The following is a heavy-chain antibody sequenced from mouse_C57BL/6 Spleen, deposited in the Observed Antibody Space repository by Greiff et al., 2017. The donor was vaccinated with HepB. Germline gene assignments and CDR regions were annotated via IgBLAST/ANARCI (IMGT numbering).Heavy chain of an antibody. CDR2: IYPRSGNN. V-gene: IGHV1-81*01. J-gene: IGHJ3*01. CDR1: GYTFTSYG. D-gene: IGHD2-4*01. Sequence: VQLQQSGAELARPGASVKLSCKASGYTFTSYGISWVKQRTGQGLEWIGEIYPRSGNNYYNEKFKGKATMTADKSSSTAYMELRSLTSEDSAVYFCARGNIYEYDGGFAYWGQGALVTVSA. CDR3: ARGNIYEYDGGFAY.